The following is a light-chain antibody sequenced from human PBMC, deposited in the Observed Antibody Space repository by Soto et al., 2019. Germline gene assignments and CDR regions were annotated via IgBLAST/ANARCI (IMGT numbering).Light chain of an antibody. V-gene: IGKV1-6*01. Sequence: AIQLTQSPSSLSASVGDRVTIICRASQDIRNDVGWYKQKPGKAPKLVIYATSNLQSGVPSRFSGRGSGTDDTLNISSLQTEDVATYDWLHDYNYPLNFGGGTKVESK. CDR3: LHDYNYPLN. J-gene: IGKJ4*01. CDR1: QDIRND. CDR2: ATS.